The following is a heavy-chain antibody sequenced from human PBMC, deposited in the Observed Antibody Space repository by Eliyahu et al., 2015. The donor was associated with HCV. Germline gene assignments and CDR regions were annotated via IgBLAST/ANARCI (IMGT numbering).Heavy chain of an antibody. V-gene: IGHV1-18*01. CDR2: FTTYNGNT. J-gene: IGHJ4*02. CDR1: GYVFSTFG. CDR3: ARVVYGDDFDY. Sequence: QVHLVQSGPEMKKPGASVKVSCEASGYVFSTFGXAWVRQAPGQGLEWMGWFTTYNGNTNYAQKFQDRVTMTTDTSSNTAYMELRNLRSDDTAIYFCARVVYGDDFDYWGQGTLVTVSS. D-gene: IGHD4-17*01.